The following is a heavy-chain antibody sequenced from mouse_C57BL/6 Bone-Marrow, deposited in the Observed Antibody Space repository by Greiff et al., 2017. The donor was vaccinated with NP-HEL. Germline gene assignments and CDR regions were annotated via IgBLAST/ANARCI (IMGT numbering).Heavy chain of an antibody. V-gene: IGHV1-81*01. Sequence: VQLQQSGAELARPGASVKLSCKASGYTFTSYGISWVKQRPGQGLEWIGEIYPRSGNTYYNEKFKGKATMTADKSSSTAYMELRSLKSEDSAVYFCARENWDSFDYWGQGTTLTVSA. D-gene: IGHD4-1*01. CDR2: IYPRSGNT. J-gene: IGHJ2*01. CDR3: ARENWDSFDY. CDR1: GYTFTSYG.